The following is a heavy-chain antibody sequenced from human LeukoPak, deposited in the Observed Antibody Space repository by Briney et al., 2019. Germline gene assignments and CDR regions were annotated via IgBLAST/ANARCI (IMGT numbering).Heavy chain of an antibody. J-gene: IGHJ6*03. V-gene: IGHV1-69*13. D-gene: IGHD5-24*01. CDR3: ASPMRLHLKSPYYYYYMDV. CDR2: IIPIFGTA. CDR1: GGTFSSYA. Sequence: SVKVSCKASGGTFSSYAISWVRQAPGQGLEWMGGIIPIFGTANYAQKFQGRVTITADESTSTAYMELSSLRSEDTAVYYCASPMRLHLKSPYYYYYMDVWGKGTTVTVSS.